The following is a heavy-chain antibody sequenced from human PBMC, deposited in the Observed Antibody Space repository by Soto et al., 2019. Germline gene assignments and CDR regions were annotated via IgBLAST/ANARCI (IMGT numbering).Heavy chain of an antibody. CDR3: ARARQSGSHFDS. V-gene: IGHV4-31*03. CDR1: GGSISTGDHY. Sequence: SETLSLTCTVSGGSISTGDHYWSWVRQHPGNGLEWIGYIYYSGLTYYNPSLKSRVTVSIDTSKNQFSLRLNSVSAADTAVYYCARARQSGSHFDSWGQGTLVTVSS. J-gene: IGHJ4*02. CDR2: IYYSGLT. D-gene: IGHD3-10*01.